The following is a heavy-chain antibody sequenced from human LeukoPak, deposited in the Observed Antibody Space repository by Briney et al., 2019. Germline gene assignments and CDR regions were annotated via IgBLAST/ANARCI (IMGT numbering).Heavy chain of an antibody. CDR1: GFAFSNYA. D-gene: IGHD3-3*01. J-gene: IGHJ3*02. CDR2: ISGNGVLT. V-gene: IGHV3-23*01. CDR3: SKCGDFWSVYYMHM. Sequence: GGSLRLSCAASGFAFSNYAMTWVRQAPGKGLEWVSVISGNGVLTYYADSVKGRFTISRDNSKSTLYLQMNSLRAEDTAVYYCSKCGDFWSVYYMHMWGQGTMVTVSS.